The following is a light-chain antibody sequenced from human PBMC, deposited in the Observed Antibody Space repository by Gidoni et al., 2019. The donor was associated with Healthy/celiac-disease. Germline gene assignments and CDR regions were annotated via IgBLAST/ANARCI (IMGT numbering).Light chain of an antibody. CDR3: GTWDSSLSAYV. CDR1: SPNIGNNY. V-gene: IGLV1-51*01. Sequence: QSVLTQPPSVSAAPGQQFTISCSGSSPNIGNNYVTWYQQLPGTAPKLLIYYNNTRPSAIPDRFSGSKSGTSATLGITGLQTGDEADYYCGTWDSSLSAYVVGTGTKVTVL. CDR2: YNN. J-gene: IGLJ1*01.